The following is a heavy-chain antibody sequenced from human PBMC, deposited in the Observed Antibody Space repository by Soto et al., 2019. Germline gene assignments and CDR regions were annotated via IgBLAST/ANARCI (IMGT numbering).Heavy chain of an antibody. J-gene: IGHJ5*02. D-gene: IGHD4-17*01. CDR2: IYTGGST. Sequence: GGSLRLSCAASGFTVSRDYMSWVRQAPGMGLEWVSVIYTGGSTYYADSVKGRFTFSRDNSKNTLYLQMNSLRAEDTAVYYCARAYGGNPALFDPWGQGTLVTVSS. CDR3: ARAYGGNPALFDP. V-gene: IGHV3-53*01. CDR1: GFTVSRDY.